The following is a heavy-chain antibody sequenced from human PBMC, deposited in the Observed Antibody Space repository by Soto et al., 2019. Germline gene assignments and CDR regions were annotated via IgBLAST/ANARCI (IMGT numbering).Heavy chain of an antibody. D-gene: IGHD3-22*01. V-gene: IGHV1-69*02. Sequence: ASVKVSCKASGGTFSSYTISWVRQAPGQGLEWMGRIIPILGIANYAQKFQGRVTITADKSTSTAYMELSSLRSEDTAVYYCASSSDYFPSDFDYWGQGTLVTVSS. CDR2: IIPILGIA. CDR3: ASSSDYFPSDFDY. CDR1: GGTFSSYT. J-gene: IGHJ4*02.